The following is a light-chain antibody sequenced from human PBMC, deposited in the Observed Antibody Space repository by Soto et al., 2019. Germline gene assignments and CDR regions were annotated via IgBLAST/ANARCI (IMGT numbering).Light chain of an antibody. V-gene: IGLV2-14*01. J-gene: IGLJ2*01. Sequence: QSVLTQPASVSGSPGQSITISCTGTSSDVGDYNCVSWYQQHPGKAPKFMIYNVTDRPSGISNRFSGSKSGNTASLNISGLRPEDEADYYCISYASTSPHVVFGGGTKLTVL. CDR3: ISYASTSPHVV. CDR1: SSDVGDYNC. CDR2: NVT.